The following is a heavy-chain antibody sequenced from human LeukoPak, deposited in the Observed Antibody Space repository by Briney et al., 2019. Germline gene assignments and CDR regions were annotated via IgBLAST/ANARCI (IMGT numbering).Heavy chain of an antibody. CDR2: IYPGDSDT. CDR3: ARVAATMVRGAIIPYHFDY. V-gene: IGHV5-51*01. CDR1: GYSFTSYW. J-gene: IGHJ4*02. Sequence: GESLKISCKGSGYSFTSYWIGWVRQMPGKGLEWMGIIYPGDSDTRYSPSFQGQVTISADKSISTAYLQWSSLKASDTAMYYCARVAATMVRGAIIPYHFDYWGQGTLVTVSS. D-gene: IGHD3-10*01.